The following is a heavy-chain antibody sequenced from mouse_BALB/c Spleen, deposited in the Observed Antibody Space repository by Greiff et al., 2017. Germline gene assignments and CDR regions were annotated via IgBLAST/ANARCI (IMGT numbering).Heavy chain of an antibody. CDR3: ARHPRYPYGSYMDY. Sequence: QVQLQQSGPDLVAPSQSLSITCTVSGFSLTSYGVHWVRQPPGKGLEWLVVIWSDGSTTYNSALKSRLSISKDNSKSQVFLKMNSLQTDDTAMYYCARHPRYPYGSYMDYWGQGTSVTVSS. CDR1: GFSLTSYG. CDR2: IWSDGST. V-gene: IGHV2-6-2*01. J-gene: IGHJ4*01. D-gene: IGHD6-1*01.